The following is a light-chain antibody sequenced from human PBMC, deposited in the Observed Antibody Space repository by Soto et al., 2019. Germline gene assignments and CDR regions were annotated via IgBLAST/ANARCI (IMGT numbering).Light chain of an antibody. V-gene: IGLV3-21*02. Sequence: SYELTQPPSVSVAPGQTATITCGGDNIGSKSVHWYQQRPGQAPVLVVYDDGDRPSGIPERFSGSNSGNTATLTISRVEAGDEADYYCQVWDFSSDHQVFGGGTQLTVL. J-gene: IGLJ3*02. CDR3: QVWDFSSDHQV. CDR2: DDG. CDR1: NIGSKS.